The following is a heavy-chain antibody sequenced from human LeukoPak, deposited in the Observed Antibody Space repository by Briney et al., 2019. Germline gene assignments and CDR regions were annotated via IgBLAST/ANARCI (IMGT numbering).Heavy chain of an antibody. D-gene: IGHD6-13*01. V-gene: IGHV3-74*01. Sequence: GGSLRLSCAASGFAFSGNWMHWVRQAPGKGLVWVSRINNDGRSTSYADSVKGRFTISRDNAKNTLYLQMNSLRVEDTAVYYCAKVPRAAGTDYWGQGTLVTVSS. CDR2: INNDGRST. CDR3: AKVPRAAGTDY. J-gene: IGHJ4*02. CDR1: GFAFSGNW.